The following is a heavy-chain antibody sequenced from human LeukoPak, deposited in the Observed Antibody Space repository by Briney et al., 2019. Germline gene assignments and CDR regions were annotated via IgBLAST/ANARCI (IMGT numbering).Heavy chain of an antibody. Sequence: GESMKISCKGSGYSFTSYWIGWVRQMPGKCLEWMGIIYPGDSDTRYSPSFQGQVTISADKSISTAYLQWSSLKASDTAMYYCASLSRNTAMGYNWFDPWGQGTLVTVSS. CDR3: ASLSRNTAMGYNWFDP. CDR1: GYSFTSYW. D-gene: IGHD5-18*01. V-gene: IGHV5-51*01. J-gene: IGHJ5*02. CDR2: IYPGDSDT.